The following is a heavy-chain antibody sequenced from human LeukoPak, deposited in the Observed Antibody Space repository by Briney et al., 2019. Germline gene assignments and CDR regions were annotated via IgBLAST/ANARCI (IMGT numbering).Heavy chain of an antibody. J-gene: IGHJ6*02. CDR1: GFTFSSYW. V-gene: IGHV3-74*01. Sequence: GGSLTLSCAASGFTFSSYWMRWVRQTPGKGLVWVSRMNSDGRSTSYADSVKGRFTISRDNSKNTLYLQMNSLRAEDTAVYYCAKDRIAVAGTGYYGMDVWGQGTTVTDSS. CDR2: MNSDGRST. CDR3: AKDRIAVAGTGYYGMDV. D-gene: IGHD6-19*01.